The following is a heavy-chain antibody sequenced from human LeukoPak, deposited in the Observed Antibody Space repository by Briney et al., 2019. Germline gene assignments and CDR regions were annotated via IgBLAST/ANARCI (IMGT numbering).Heavy chain of an antibody. V-gene: IGHV3-33*01. CDR1: GFTFSSYG. J-gene: IGHJ4*02. CDR2: IWYDGSNK. Sequence: GGSLRLSCAASGFTFSSYGMHWVRQAPGKGLEGVAVIWYDGSNKYYADSVKGRFTISRDNSKNTLYLQMNSLRAEDTAVYYCARADCSGGSCYLFSYWGQGTLVTVSS. CDR3: ARADCSGGSCYLFSY. D-gene: IGHD2-15*01.